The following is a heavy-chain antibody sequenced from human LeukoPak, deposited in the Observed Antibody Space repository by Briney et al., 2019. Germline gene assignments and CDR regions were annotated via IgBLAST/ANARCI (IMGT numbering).Heavy chain of an antibody. CDR3: ARDLSLGAVAAPGDY. CDR2: IYSGGGT. V-gene: IGHV3-53*01. CDR1: GFTVSSNY. D-gene: IGHD6-19*01. J-gene: IGHJ4*02. Sequence: PGGSLRLSCAASGFTVSSNYMTWVRQAPGKGLEWVSVIYSGGGTYYADSVKGRFTISRDNFKNTLYLQMNSLRAEDTAVYYCARDLSLGAVAAPGDYWGQGTLVTVSS.